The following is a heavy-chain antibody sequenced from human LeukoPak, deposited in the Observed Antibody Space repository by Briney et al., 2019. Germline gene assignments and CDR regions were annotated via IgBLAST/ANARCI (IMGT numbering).Heavy chain of an antibody. D-gene: IGHD7-27*01. J-gene: IGHJ4*02. CDR2: MSPSSGHT. CDR3: ARGPPNWGFDY. CDR1: GGIFSSYA. Sequence: ASVKVSCKASGGIFSSYAISWVRQATGQGLEWMGWMSPSSGHTGYAQKFQGRVTMTRSTSISTAYMELSSLRSEDTAVYYCARGPPNWGFDYWGQGTLVTVSS. V-gene: IGHV1-8*02.